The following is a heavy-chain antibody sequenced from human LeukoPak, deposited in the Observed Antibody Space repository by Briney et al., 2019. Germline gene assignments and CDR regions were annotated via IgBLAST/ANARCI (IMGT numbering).Heavy chain of an antibody. CDR1: GYTFTSYG. CDR2: ISAYNGNT. J-gene: IGHJ4*02. Sequence: ASVKVSCKASGYTFTSYGISWVRQAPGQGLEWMGWISAYNGNTNYAQKLQGRVTMTTDTSTSTAYMEPRSLRSDDTAVYYCARMTSSSWYGGYFDYWGQGTLVTVSS. D-gene: IGHD6-13*01. V-gene: IGHV1-18*01. CDR3: ARMTSSSWYGGYFDY.